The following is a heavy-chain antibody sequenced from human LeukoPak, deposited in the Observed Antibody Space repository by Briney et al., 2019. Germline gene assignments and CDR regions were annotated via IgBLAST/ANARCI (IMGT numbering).Heavy chain of an antibody. Sequence: SVKVSCKASGGTFSSYAISWVRQAPGQGLEWMGGIITIFGTANYAQKFQGRVTITADESTSTAYMELSSLRSEDTAVYYCARVGVGALDAFDIWGQGTMVTVSS. V-gene: IGHV1-69*01. CDR1: GGTFSSYA. J-gene: IGHJ3*02. CDR3: ARVGVGALDAFDI. D-gene: IGHD1-26*01. CDR2: IITIFGTA.